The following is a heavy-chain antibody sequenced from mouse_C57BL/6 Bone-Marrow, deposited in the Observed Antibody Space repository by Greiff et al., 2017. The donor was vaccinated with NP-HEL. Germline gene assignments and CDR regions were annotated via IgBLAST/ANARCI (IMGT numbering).Heavy chain of an antibody. Sequence: VQLQQSGPELVKPGASVKISCKASGYSFTGYYMNWVKQSPEKSLEWIGEINPSTGGTTYNQKFKAKATLTVDKSSSTAYMQLKSLTSEDSAVYYCASPGPGGYWGQGTTLTVSS. CDR1: GYSFTGYY. D-gene: IGHD3-3*01. CDR2: INPSTGGT. V-gene: IGHV1-42*01. CDR3: ASPGPGGY. J-gene: IGHJ2*01.